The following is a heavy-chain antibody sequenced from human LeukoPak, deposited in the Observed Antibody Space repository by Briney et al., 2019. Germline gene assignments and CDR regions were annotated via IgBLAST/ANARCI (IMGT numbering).Heavy chain of an antibody. V-gene: IGHV3-49*03. Sequence: GGSLRLSCTASGFTFGDYAMSWFRQAPGQGLEWVGFIRSKAYGGTTEYAASVKGRFTISRDDSKSIAYLQMSSLKTEDTAVYYCTTIGRGQWLAMDYWGQGTLVTVSS. CDR2: IRSKAYGGTT. D-gene: IGHD6-19*01. J-gene: IGHJ4*02. CDR1: GFTFGDYA. CDR3: TTIGRGQWLAMDY.